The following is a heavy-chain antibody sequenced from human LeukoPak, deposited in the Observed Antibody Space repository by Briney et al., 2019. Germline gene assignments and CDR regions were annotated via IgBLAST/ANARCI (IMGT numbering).Heavy chain of an antibody. CDR3: AGPTTSIDY. J-gene: IGHJ4*02. V-gene: IGHV4-59*01. D-gene: IGHD4-17*01. CDR2: TYYSGST. Sequence: GSLRLSCAASGFTFSSYTMSWIRQPPGKGLEWIGYTYYSGSTNYNPSLKSRVTISVDTSKNQFSLKLSSVTAADTAVYYCAGPTTSIDYWGQGTLVTVSS. CDR1: GFTFSSYT.